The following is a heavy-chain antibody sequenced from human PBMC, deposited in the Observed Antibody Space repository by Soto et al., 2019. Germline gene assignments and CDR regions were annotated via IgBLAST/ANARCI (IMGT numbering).Heavy chain of an antibody. J-gene: IGHJ4*02. Sequence: GGSLRLSCAASGFTFSSYAMSWVRQAPGKGLEWVSAISGSGGSTYYADSVKGRFTISRDNSKNTLYLQMNSLRAEDTAVYYCAKVPYYYDSSGYFDYWGQGTLVTVSS. CDR3: AKVPYYYDSSGYFDY. D-gene: IGHD3-22*01. V-gene: IGHV3-23*01. CDR1: GFTFSSYA. CDR2: ISGSGGST.